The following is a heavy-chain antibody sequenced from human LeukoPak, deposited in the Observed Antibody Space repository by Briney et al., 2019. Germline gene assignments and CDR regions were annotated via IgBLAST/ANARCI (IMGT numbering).Heavy chain of an antibody. J-gene: IGHJ4*02. D-gene: IGHD3-22*01. V-gene: IGHV1-18*01. CDR3: ARAALKRYYYDSSGYYLDY. CDR1: GYTFTSYG. CDR2: ISAYNGNT. Sequence: ASVKVSCKASGYTFTSYGISWVRQAPGQGLEWMGWISAYNGNTNYAQKLQGRVTMTTDTSTSTAYMELRSLRSDDTAVYYCARAALKRYYYDSSGYYLDYRGQGTLVTVSS.